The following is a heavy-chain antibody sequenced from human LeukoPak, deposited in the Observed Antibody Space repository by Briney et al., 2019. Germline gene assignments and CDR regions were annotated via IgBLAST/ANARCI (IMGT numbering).Heavy chain of an antibody. CDR3: ARALDYDFWSGYYPDWFDP. D-gene: IGHD3-3*01. CDR2: IYYSGST. V-gene: IGHV4-59*01. Sequence: SETLSLTCTVSGGSISSYYWSWIRQPPGKGLEWIGYIYYSGSTNYNPSLKSRVTISVDTSKNQFSLKLSSVTAADTAVYYCARALDYDFWSGYYPDWFDPWGQGTLVTVSS. J-gene: IGHJ5*02. CDR1: GGSISSYY.